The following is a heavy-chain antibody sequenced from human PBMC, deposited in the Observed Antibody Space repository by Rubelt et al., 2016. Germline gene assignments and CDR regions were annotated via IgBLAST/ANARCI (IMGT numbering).Heavy chain of an antibody. V-gene: IGHV2-5*02. J-gene: IGHJ5*02. Sequence: LIYWDDDKRYSPSLKSRLTITKDTSKNQVVLTMTNMDPVDTATYYCAHIYNGDYDLRWFDPWGQGTLVTVSS. CDR2: IYWDDDK. CDR3: AHIYNGDYDLRWFDP. D-gene: IGHD4-17*01.